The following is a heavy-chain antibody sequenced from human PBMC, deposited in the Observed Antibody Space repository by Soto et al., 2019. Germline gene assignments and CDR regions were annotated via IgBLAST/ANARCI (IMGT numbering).Heavy chain of an antibody. CDR1: GGTFSSYA. J-gene: IGHJ5*02. CDR3: ARDQGYYYGSGSPTGFDP. Sequence: QVQLVQSGAEVKKPGSSVKVSCKASGGTFSSYAISWVRQAPGQGLEWMGGIIPIFGTANYAQKFQGRVTITAEESPSTAYMELRSLRSEDTAVYYCARDQGYYYGSGSPTGFDPWGQGTLVTVSS. CDR2: IIPIFGTA. V-gene: IGHV1-69*01. D-gene: IGHD3-10*01.